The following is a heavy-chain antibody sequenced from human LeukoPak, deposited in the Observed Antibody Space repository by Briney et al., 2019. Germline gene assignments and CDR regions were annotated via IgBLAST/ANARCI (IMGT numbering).Heavy chain of an antibody. CDR2: INHSGST. CDR1: GGSFSGYY. Sequence: SETLSLTCAVYGGSFSGYYWSWIRQPPGKGLEWIGEINHSGSTNYNPSLKSRVTISVDTSKNQFSLKLSSVTAADTAVYYCARQRRDGYKPGWYYFDYWGQGTLVTVSS. CDR3: ARQRRDGYKPGWYYFDY. V-gene: IGHV4-34*01. J-gene: IGHJ4*02. D-gene: IGHD5-24*01.